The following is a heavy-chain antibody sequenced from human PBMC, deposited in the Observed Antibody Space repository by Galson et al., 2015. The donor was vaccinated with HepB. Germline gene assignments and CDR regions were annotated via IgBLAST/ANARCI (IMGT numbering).Heavy chain of an antibody. Sequence: SVKVSCKASGYTFTGYYMHWVRQAPGQGLEWMGWINLNNGGTNYAQKFQGRVTMTRDTSISTVYMELSRLRSDDTAVYYCAARITVAGHFHYWGQGTLLTVSS. J-gene: IGHJ4*02. CDR3: AARITVAGHFHY. V-gene: IGHV1-2*02. D-gene: IGHD6-19*01. CDR2: INLNNGGT. CDR1: GYTFTGYY.